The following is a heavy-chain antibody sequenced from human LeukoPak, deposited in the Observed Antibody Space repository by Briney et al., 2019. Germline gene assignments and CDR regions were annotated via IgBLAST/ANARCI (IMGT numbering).Heavy chain of an antibody. J-gene: IGHJ5*02. D-gene: IGHD6-19*01. CDR2: ISVDGEET. Sequence: GGSLRLSCAVSGFSVSSSGMSWVRQAPGKGLEWISAISVDGEETYYTDSVKGRFFISRDNSKNTLFLQMNSLRAGDTAIYYCGRGYLSGWYPSWGQGSLVSVSS. CDR3: GRGYLSGWYPS. V-gene: IGHV3-23*01. CDR1: GFSVSSSG.